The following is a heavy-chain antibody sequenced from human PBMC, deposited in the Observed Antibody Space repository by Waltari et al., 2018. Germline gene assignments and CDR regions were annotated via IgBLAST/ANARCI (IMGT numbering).Heavy chain of an antibody. J-gene: IGHJ4*02. CDR2: INYDGSQK. CDR3: AKSRGFEY. Sequence: EVQLVESGGGLVQPGGSLRLSCGASGFTFSRYWMSWVRQSPGKAVEWVANINYDGSQKYYVDSVKGRFTSSRDNAKNSVYLQMNSLRVEDTAVYYCAKSRGFEYWGQGSLITVSS. CDR1: GFTFSRYW. V-gene: IGHV3-7*01. D-gene: IGHD2-2*01.